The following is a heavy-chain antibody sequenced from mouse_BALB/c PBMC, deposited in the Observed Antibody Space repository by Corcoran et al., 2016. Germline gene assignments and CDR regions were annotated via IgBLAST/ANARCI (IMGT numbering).Heavy chain of an antibody. Sequence: EVQLQQSGPELVKPGASVKMSCKASGYTFTDYYMKWMKQSHGKSLEWIGDINPNNGDTNYNQKFKGKATLTVDKSSSTANMQLNSLTSEDSAVYYCARDRDWYFDVWGAGTTVTVSS. V-gene: IGHV1-26*01. J-gene: IGHJ1*01. CDR3: ARDRDWYFDV. CDR2: INPNNGDT. D-gene: IGHD2-14*01. CDR1: GYTFTDYY.